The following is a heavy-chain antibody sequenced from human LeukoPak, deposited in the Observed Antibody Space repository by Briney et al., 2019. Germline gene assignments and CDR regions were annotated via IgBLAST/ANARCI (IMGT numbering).Heavy chain of an antibody. J-gene: IGHJ4*02. Sequence: PSETLSLTCTVSGDSISSSDYYWGWIRQPPGKGLEWIASISYSGYTYYNPSLKSRVTISVGTSNTQFSLKLSSVTAADTAVYYCARLGSYDYRGNIDYWGQGTLVTVSS. CDR3: ARLGSYDYRGNIDY. CDR1: GDSISSSDYY. V-gene: IGHV4-39*01. D-gene: IGHD5-18*01. CDR2: ISYSGYT.